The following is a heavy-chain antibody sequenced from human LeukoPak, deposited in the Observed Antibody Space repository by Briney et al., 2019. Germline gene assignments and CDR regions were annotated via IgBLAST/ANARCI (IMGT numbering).Heavy chain of an antibody. CDR2: ISAYNGNT. V-gene: IGHV1-18*01. Sequence: ASVKVSCKASGYTFTSYGISWVRQAPGQGLEWMGWISAYNGNTNYAQKLQGRVTMTTDTSTSTAYMELRSLRSDDTAVYYCARAPPIGYSYGYYFDYWGQGTLVTVSS. CDR3: ARAPPIGYSYGYYFDY. CDR1: GYTFTSYG. J-gene: IGHJ4*02. D-gene: IGHD5-18*01.